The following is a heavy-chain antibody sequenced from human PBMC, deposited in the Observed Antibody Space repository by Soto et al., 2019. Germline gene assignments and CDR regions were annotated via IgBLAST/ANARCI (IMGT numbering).Heavy chain of an antibody. V-gene: IGHV4-30-2*01. Sequence: ASETPSLTRPRSGGSISNGGYPWGWIRQPPGKGLEWIGYIYHSGSTYYNPSLKSRVTISVDRSKNQFSLKLSSVTAADTAVYYCASGLVTTLHYWGQGTLVTVS. D-gene: IGHD4-17*01. CDR3: ASGLVTTLHY. CDR2: IYHSGST. CDR1: GGSISNGGYP. J-gene: IGHJ4*02.